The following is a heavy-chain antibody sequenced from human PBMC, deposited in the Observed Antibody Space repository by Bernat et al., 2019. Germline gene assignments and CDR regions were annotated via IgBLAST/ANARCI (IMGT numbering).Heavy chain of an antibody. Sequence: QLRLQESGPGLVKPSETLSLTCTVSGGSISSSSYYWGWIRQPPGKGLEWIGSIYYSGSTYYNPSLKSRVTISVDTSKNQFSLKLSSVTAADTAVYYCARGYSYGLTTAWGQGTLVTVSS. CDR2: IYYSGST. J-gene: IGHJ5*02. D-gene: IGHD5-18*01. CDR3: ARGYSYGLTTA. V-gene: IGHV4-39*01. CDR1: GGSISSSSYY.